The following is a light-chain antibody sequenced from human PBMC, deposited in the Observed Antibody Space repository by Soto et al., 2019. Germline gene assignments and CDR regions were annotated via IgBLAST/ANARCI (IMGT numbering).Light chain of an antibody. CDR2: DAS. J-gene: IGKJ5*01. CDR1: QSVSSY. Sequence: EIVLTQSPSTLSLSPGDRATLCCRASQSVSSYLAWYQQKPGQAPRLLIYDASNRATGIPARFSGSGSGTDFTLTISSLEPEDFAVYYCQQRSNWPITFGQGTRLEIK. V-gene: IGKV3-11*01. CDR3: QQRSNWPIT.